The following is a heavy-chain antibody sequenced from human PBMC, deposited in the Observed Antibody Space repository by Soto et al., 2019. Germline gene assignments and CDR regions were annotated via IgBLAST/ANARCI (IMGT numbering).Heavy chain of an antibody. CDR2: INHTGGT. CDR3: GTRIKVFGLLIPPFDP. J-gene: IGHJ5*02. CDR1: GGSVNGYY. Sequence: SETLSLTGAVYGGSVNGYYWNWIRQPPGKGLEWIGEINHTGGTHYNPSLKSRVTMSVDTSKNQFSLRLSSVTAADTAIYYCGTRIKVFGLLIPPFDPWGQGTQVTVSS. V-gene: IGHV4-34*01. D-gene: IGHD3-3*01.